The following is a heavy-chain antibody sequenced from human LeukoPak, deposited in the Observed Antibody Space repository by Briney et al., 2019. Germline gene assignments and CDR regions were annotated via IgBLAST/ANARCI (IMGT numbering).Heavy chain of an antibody. CDR2: ISSSSSYI. CDR3: AKDSPSRTATTEVPVDY. J-gene: IGHJ4*02. V-gene: IGHV3-21*01. CDR1: GFRFRDYT. D-gene: IGHD1/OR15-1a*01. Sequence: GGALRLSCAASGFRFRDYTMNWVRPAIGKRLEWVSSISSSSSYIYFANSVRGRFTISRDNAKNSLYLQMNSLRAEDTAVYYCAKDSPSRTATTEVPVDYWGQGTLVTVSS.